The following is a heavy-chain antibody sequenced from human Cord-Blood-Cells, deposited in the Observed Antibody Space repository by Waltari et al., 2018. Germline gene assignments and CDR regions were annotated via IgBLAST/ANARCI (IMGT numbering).Heavy chain of an antibody. V-gene: IGHV4-59*01. J-gene: IGHJ4*02. Sequence: QVQLQESGPGLAKPSETLSLTCPASGRPISSYSPSRIRQPPGKGLEWIGYIYYSGGTNYIPSLKSRVTISVDTSKNQFALKLSSVTAADTAVYYCAGQLEPLSADYWGQGTLVTVSS. CDR2: IYYSGGT. CDR1: GRPISSYS. D-gene: IGHD1-1*01. CDR3: AGQLEPLSADY.